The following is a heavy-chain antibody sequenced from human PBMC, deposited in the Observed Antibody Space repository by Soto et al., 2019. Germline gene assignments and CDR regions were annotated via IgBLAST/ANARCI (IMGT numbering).Heavy chain of an antibody. Sequence: QVQLVESGGGVVQPGRSLRLSCAASGFTFSSYGMHWVRQAPGKGLEWVAVIWYDGSNKYYADSVKGRFTISRDNSKNTLYLQMNSLGAADTAVYYCARGVLGYSYGTDWYFDLWGRGTLVTVSS. CDR1: GFTFSSYG. J-gene: IGHJ2*01. CDR3: ARGVLGYSYGTDWYFDL. CDR2: IWYDGSNK. D-gene: IGHD5-18*01. V-gene: IGHV3-33*01.